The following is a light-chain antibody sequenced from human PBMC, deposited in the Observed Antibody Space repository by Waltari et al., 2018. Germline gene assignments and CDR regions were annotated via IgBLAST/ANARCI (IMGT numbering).Light chain of an antibody. CDR2: KAS. CDR1: QSISNY. Sequence: DTQRTQSPSTLSESVGDRITITCRASQSISNYLAWYQQKPGKAPKLLIYKASSSGSGVPSRFSGSGSGTEFPLTISSLQPDDFATYYCQQYNTYSSFGQGTKLEIK. J-gene: IGKJ2*03. CDR3: QQYNTYSS. V-gene: IGKV1-5*03.